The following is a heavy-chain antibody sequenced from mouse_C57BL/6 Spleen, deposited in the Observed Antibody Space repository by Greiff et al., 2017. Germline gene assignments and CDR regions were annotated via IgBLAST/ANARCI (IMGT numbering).Heavy chain of an antibody. CDR2: IYPGDGDT. V-gene: IGHV1-82*01. Sequence: QVQLQQSGPELVKPGASVKISCKASGYAFSSSWMNWVKQRPGKGLEWIGRIYPGDGDTNYNGKFKGKATLTADKSSSPAYMQLTSLTSEDSAVYFCARETKIYGTPYWYFDVWGTGTTVTVSS. CDR1: GYAFSSSW. CDR3: ARETKIYGTPYWYFDV. J-gene: IGHJ1*03. D-gene: IGHD2-1*01.